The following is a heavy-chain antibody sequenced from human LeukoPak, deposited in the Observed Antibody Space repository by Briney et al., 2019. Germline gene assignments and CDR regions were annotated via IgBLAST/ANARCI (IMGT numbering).Heavy chain of an antibody. CDR3: AKARWKPNFDY. V-gene: IGHV3-43*02. D-gene: IGHD5-24*01. J-gene: IGHJ4*02. CDR2: INENGDIA. CDR1: GFTFDDYA. Sequence: PGGSLRLYCAASGFTFDDYAMLWVRQGPGKSLEWVSLINENGDIAYYGDSVRGRFTVSRDNAKNSLYLQMNSLTTEDTALYYCAKARWKPNFDYWGQGTLVTVSS.